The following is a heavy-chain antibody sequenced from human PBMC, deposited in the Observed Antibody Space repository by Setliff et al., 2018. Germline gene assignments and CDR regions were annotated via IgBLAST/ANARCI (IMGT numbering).Heavy chain of an antibody. D-gene: IGHD2-21*02. CDR3: ARFAKCGGHCWNDY. CDR2: ISGGADKT. J-gene: IGHJ4*02. V-gene: IGHV3-23*01. Sequence: AASVKVSCVVSGFDYAMSWVRQAPGKRLEWVSSISGGADKTYYADSVRGRFTISRDNSKNILYLQMNSLRPEDTAVYYCARFAKCGGHCWNDYWGQGTRVTVSS. CDR1: GFDYA.